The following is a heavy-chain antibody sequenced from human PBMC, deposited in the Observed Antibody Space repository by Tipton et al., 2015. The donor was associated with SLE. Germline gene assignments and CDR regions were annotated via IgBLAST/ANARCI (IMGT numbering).Heavy chain of an antibody. D-gene: IGHD3-22*01. CDR1: GYSLTSHY. J-gene: IGHJ4*01. CDR3: ARVEGGTPYYYDSAGFDS. V-gene: IGHV4-59*08. Sequence: TLSLTCTVSGYSLTSHYWSWIRQPPGKGLDYIGYIYSSGSTNYNPALKGRVTISIDTSKNQFSLNLTSVTAADTAVYFCARVEGGTPYYYDSAGFDSWGHGTLVTVSS. CDR2: IYSSGST.